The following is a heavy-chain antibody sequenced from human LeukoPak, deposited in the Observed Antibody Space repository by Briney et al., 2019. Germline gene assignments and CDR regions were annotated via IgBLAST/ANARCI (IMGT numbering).Heavy chain of an antibody. CDR2: IYHSGST. D-gene: IGHD4-17*01. V-gene: IGHV4-4*02. CDR1: GGSISSSNW. Sequence: AETLSLTCAVSGGSISSSNWWSWVRQPPGKGLEWIGEIYHSGSTNYNPSLKSRVTISVYKSKNQSSLKLSSVTAADTAVYYCARDPMTTVITDAFDIWGQGTMVTVSS. J-gene: IGHJ3*02. CDR3: ARDPMTTVITDAFDI.